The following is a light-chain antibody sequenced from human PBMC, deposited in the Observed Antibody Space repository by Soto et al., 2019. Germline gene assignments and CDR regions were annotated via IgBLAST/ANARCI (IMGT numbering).Light chain of an antibody. J-gene: IGLJ2*01. CDR1: SSDVGGYNY. Sequence: QSALTQPASVSGSPGQSITISCTGTSSDVGGYNYVSWYQQHPGKAPKLMIYDVSNRPSGVSNRFSGSKSGNTASLTISGLQAEDEADCYCSSYTSSSLVVFGGGTKLTVL. V-gene: IGLV2-14*01. CDR2: DVS. CDR3: SSYTSSSLVV.